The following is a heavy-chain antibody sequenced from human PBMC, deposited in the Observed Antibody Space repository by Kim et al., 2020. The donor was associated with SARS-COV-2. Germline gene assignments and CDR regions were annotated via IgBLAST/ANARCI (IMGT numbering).Heavy chain of an antibody. CDR3: ARIEAVAGFIDY. D-gene: IGHD6-19*01. Sequence: TNYTPSLESRVTISVDPSKNHFSLKLRSVTTADTATYFCARIEAVAGFIDYWGQGTLVTVSS. CDR2: T. V-gene: IGHV4-61*03. J-gene: IGHJ4*02.